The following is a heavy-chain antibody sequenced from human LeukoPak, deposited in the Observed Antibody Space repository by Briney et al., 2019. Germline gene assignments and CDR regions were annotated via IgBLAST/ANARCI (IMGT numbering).Heavy chain of an antibody. CDR3: ARVAFYGAIPDDI. Sequence: SETLSLTCTVSGGSISSYYWSWIRQPPGKGLEWIGYIYYSGSTNYNPSLKSRVTISVDTSKNQFSLKVNSVTAADTAVYYCARVAFYGAIPDDIWGQGTMVSVSS. J-gene: IGHJ3*02. D-gene: IGHD2-21*01. V-gene: IGHV4-59*12. CDR1: GGSISSYY. CDR2: IYYSGST.